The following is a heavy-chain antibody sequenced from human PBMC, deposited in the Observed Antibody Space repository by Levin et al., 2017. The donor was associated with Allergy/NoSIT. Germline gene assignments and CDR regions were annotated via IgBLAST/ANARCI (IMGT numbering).Heavy chain of an antibody. J-gene: IGHJ3*02. CDR3: ARRVKVLGVIRDAFDI. D-gene: IGHD3-16*02. CDR2: IYPGDSDI. CDR1: GYSFTNYW. V-gene: IGHV5-51*01. Sequence: GESLKISCKDSGYSFTNYWIGWVRQMPGKGLEWMGIIYPGDSDIRYGPSFQGQVTISADKSINTAYLQWSSLKASDTAMYYCARRVKVLGVIRDAFDIWGQGTMVTVSS.